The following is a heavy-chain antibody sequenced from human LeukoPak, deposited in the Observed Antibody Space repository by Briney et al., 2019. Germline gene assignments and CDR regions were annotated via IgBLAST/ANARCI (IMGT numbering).Heavy chain of an antibody. Sequence: GGSLRLSCAASGFTFSSYSMNWVRQAPGKGLEWVSSISSSSSYIYYADSVKGRFTISRDNSKNTLYLQMNSLRAEDTAVYYCAKLASRATDYWGQGTLVTVSS. CDR2: ISSSSSYI. CDR3: AKLASRATDY. J-gene: IGHJ4*02. CDR1: GFTFSSYS. D-gene: IGHD1-1*01. V-gene: IGHV3-21*01.